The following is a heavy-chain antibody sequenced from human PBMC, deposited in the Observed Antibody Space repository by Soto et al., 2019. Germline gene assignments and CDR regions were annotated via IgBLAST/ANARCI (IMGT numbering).Heavy chain of an antibody. Sequence: EVQLVESGGGLVQPGGSLRLSCAASGFTVNSNYMSWVRQAPGKGLEWVSIIYTGGNTYYAESEKGRLTIARDNTKNTLYLQMSRLRAEHTAEYYCTKTPATRYYFDYWGQGTLVNVSS. CDR2: IYTGGNT. V-gene: IGHV3-66*01. J-gene: IGHJ4*02. D-gene: IGHD6-25*01. CDR1: GFTVNSNY. CDR3: TKTPATRYYFDY.